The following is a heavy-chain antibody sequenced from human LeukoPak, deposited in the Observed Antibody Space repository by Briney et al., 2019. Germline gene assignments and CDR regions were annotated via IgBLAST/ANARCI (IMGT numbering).Heavy chain of an antibody. CDR1: GFTFNTYR. D-gene: IGHD1-14*01. V-gene: IGHV3-7*05. CDR3: AKSRLTPHP. CDR2: IKHDGSEE. Sequence: PGGSLRLSCAASGFTFNTYRMSWVRQAPGKGLEWVANIKHDGSEENYVDSVKGRFTISRDNAKGSLSLQMSSLRAEDTAVYYCAKSRLTPHPWGQGTLVTVSS. J-gene: IGHJ5*02.